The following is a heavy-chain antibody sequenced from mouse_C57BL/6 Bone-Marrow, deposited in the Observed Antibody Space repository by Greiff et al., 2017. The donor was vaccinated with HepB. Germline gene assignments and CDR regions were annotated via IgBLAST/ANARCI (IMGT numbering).Heavy chain of an antibody. Sequence: EVMLVESGGGLVKPGGSLKLSCAASGFTFSDYGIHWVRQAPEKGLEWVAYISSGSSTIYYADTVKGRFTISRDNAKNTLFLQMTSLRSEDTAMYYCARDYGYSGDYWGQGTTLTVSS. CDR1: GFTFSDYG. D-gene: IGHD2-2*01. CDR2: ISSGSSTI. J-gene: IGHJ2*01. CDR3: ARDYGYSGDY. V-gene: IGHV5-17*01.